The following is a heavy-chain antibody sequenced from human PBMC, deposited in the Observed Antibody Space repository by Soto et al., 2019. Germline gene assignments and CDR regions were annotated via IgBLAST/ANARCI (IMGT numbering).Heavy chain of an antibody. CDR1: GYFFTSHY. D-gene: IGHD3-10*01. Sequence: QVQLVQSGAEVEKPGASVKVSCKTSGYFFTSHYIHWVRLAPGRGLDWMGRINPNNGDTNSPQKFQGRVTMTSDTAISTAYMEMSGLRSDDTALYYCAREITYGGGSFSLGLWGQGTLVTVSS. CDR2: INPNNGDT. V-gene: IGHV1-2*06. J-gene: IGHJ4*02. CDR3: AREITYGGGSFSLGL.